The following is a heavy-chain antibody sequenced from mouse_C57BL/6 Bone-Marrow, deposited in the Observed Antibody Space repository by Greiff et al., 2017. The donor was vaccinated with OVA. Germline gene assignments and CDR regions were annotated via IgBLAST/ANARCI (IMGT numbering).Heavy chain of an antibody. Sequence: QVQLQQPGAELVKPGASVKLSCKASGYTFTSYWMHWVKQRPGQGLEWIGMIHPNSGSTNYNEKFKSKATLTVDKSSSTAYMQLSSLTSEDSAVYYCARWYYGSSYYFDYWGQGTTLTVFS. D-gene: IGHD1-1*01. V-gene: IGHV1-64*01. J-gene: IGHJ2*01. CDR1: GYTFTSYW. CDR2: IHPNSGST. CDR3: ARWYYGSSYYFDY.